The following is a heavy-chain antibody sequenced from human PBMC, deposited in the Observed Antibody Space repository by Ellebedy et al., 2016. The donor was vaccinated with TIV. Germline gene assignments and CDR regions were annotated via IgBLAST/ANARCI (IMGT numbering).Heavy chain of an antibody. J-gene: IGHJ4*02. CDR3: AKGMDYFDY. D-gene: IGHD5-24*01. CDR2: IYSGGST. Sequence: GGSLRLSCAASGFTVSSNYMTWVRQAPGKGLEWVSLIYSGGSTYYADSVKGRFTISRDNSKNMLYLQMNSLRAEDTAVHYCAKGMDYFDYWGQGTLVTVSS. CDR1: GFTVSSNY. V-gene: IGHV3-53*01.